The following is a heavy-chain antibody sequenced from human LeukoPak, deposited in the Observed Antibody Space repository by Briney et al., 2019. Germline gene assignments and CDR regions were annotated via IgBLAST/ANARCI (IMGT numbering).Heavy chain of an antibody. V-gene: IGHV3-30*02. Sequence: GGSLRLSCAASGFTFSNYGMLWVRQAPGKGLEWVAFIRYDGSNKYYVDSVRGRFTISRDNSKNTLYLQMNSLRAEDTAVYYCAKDRQGGNYYDSGNYLQYWGQGTLVTVSS. CDR1: GFTFSNYG. CDR2: IRYDGSNK. J-gene: IGHJ4*02. CDR3: AKDRQGGNYYDSGNYLQY. D-gene: IGHD3-10*01.